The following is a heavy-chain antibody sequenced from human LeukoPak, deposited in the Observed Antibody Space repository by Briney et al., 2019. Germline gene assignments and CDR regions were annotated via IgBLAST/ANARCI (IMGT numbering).Heavy chain of an antibody. CDR1: GFTFDDYG. Sequence: GGSLRLSCAASGFTFDDYGMSWVRQAPGKGLEWVSGINWNGGSTGYADSVKGRFTISRDNAKNSLYLQMNSLRAEDTALYYCARAYYDSSGYLTSDCWGQGTLVTVSS. V-gene: IGHV3-20*04. J-gene: IGHJ4*02. CDR2: INWNGGST. CDR3: ARAYYDSSGYLTSDC. D-gene: IGHD3-22*01.